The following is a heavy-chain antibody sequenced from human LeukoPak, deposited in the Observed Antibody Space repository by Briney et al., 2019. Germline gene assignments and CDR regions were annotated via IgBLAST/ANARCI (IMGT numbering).Heavy chain of an antibody. CDR1: GGTFSSYA. J-gene: IGHJ2*01. CDR2: IIPIFGTA. V-gene: IGHV1-69*13. Sequence: ASVKVSCKASGGTFSSYAISWVRQAPGQGLEWMGGIIPIFGTANYAQKFQGRVTITADESTSTAYMELSSLRSEDTAVYYCATLPGESSSWNYWYFDLWGRGTLVTVSS. CDR3: ATLPGESSSWNYWYFDL. D-gene: IGHD6-13*01.